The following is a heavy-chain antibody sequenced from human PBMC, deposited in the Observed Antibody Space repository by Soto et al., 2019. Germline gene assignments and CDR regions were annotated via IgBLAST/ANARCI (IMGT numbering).Heavy chain of an antibody. CDR1: GYSFTSYW. CDR3: ALQISYYYGN. CDR2: IDPSDSCT. V-gene: IGHV5-10-1*01. J-gene: IGHJ4*02. D-gene: IGHD3-10*01. Sequence: GESVKISCKGSGYSFTSYWISWVRQMPGKGLEWMGRIDPSDSCTNYSPSFQGHVTISADKSISTAYLQWSSLKASDTAMYYCALQISYYYGNWGQGTLVTVSS.